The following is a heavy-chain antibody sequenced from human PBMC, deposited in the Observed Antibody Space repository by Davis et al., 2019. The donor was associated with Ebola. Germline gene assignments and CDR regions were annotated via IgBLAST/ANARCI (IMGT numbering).Heavy chain of an antibody. V-gene: IGHV3-48*04. CDR1: GFTFSNAW. CDR2: ISSSSSTI. J-gene: IGHJ6*02. Sequence: PGGSLRLSCAASGFTFSNAWMSWVRQAPGKGLEWVSYISSSSSTIYYADSAKGRFTISRDNAKNSLFLQRNSLRAEDTAVYYCARDRPLDFFFGDYYGMDVWGQGTTVTVSS. CDR3: ARDRPLDFFFGDYYGMDV. D-gene: IGHD3-16*01.